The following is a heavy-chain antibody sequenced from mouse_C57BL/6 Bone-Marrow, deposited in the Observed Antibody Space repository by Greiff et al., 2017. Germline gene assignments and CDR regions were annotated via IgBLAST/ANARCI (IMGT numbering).Heavy chain of an antibody. CDR2: IYPGDGDT. CDR1: GYAFSSYW. J-gene: IGHJ3*01. V-gene: IGHV1-80*01. CDR3: ARRGGYYGFAY. D-gene: IGHD1-1*01. Sequence: QVHVKQSGAELVKPGASVKISCKASGYAFSSYWMNWVKQRPGKGLEWIGQIYPGDGDTNYNGKFKGKATLTADKSSSTAYMQLSSLTSEDSAVYFCARRGGYYGFAYWGQGTLVTVSA.